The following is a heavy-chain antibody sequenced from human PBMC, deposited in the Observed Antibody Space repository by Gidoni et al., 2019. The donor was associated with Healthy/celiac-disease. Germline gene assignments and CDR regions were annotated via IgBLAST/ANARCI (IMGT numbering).Heavy chain of an antibody. CDR3: ARGDSSGWYYYYYGMDV. CDR1: GFTFSRYG. Sequence: QVQLVESGGGVVQPGRSLRLSCAASGFTFSRYGMHWVRQAPGKGLEWVAVIWYDGSNKYYADSVKGRFTISRDNSKNTLYLQMNSLRAEDTAVYYCARGDSSGWYYYYYGMDVWGQGTTVTVSS. CDR2: IWYDGSNK. J-gene: IGHJ6*02. V-gene: IGHV3-33*01. D-gene: IGHD6-19*01.